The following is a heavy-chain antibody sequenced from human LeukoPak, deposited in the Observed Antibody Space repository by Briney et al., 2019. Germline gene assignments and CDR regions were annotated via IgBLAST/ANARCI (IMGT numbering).Heavy chain of an antibody. Sequence: SETLSLTCTVSGGSISSSSYYWSWIRQPAGKGLEWIGRIYTSGSTNYNPSLKSRVTISVDTSKNQFSLKLSSVTAADTAVYYCARGSSGYYPRFDYWGQGTLVTVSS. CDR3: ARGSSGYYPRFDY. D-gene: IGHD3-22*01. CDR1: GGSISSSSYY. V-gene: IGHV4-61*02. CDR2: IYTSGST. J-gene: IGHJ4*02.